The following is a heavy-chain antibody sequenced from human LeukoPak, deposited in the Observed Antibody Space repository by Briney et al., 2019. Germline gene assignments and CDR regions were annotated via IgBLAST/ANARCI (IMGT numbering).Heavy chain of an antibody. D-gene: IGHD6-13*01. CDR3: PRGGYPAAGTDHQFDY. J-gene: IGHJ4*02. CDR2: IYYCGST. Sequence: PSETLSHTCTVTGASISSYYLSWIRPPPGKGLEWIGYIYYCGSTNYNPSLKSRVTISVHTSMQQFSLKLSSQTAAETPVHYFPRGGYPAAGTDHQFDYGREGTLVTVPS. V-gene: IGHV4-59*01. CDR1: GASISSYY.